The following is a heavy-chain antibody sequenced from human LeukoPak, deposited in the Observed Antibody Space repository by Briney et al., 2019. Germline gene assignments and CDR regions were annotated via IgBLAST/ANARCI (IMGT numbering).Heavy chain of an antibody. CDR3: ARIKKGDYMDV. J-gene: IGHJ6*03. Sequence: GGSLRLSCAASGFTVSSNYMSWVRQAPGKGLEWVSVIYSGGSTYYADSVKGRFTISRDNSKSTLYIQMNSLRAEDTAVYYCARIKKGDYMDVWGKGTTVTVSS. CDR1: GFTVSSNY. V-gene: IGHV3-53*01. D-gene: IGHD3-16*01. CDR2: IYSGGST.